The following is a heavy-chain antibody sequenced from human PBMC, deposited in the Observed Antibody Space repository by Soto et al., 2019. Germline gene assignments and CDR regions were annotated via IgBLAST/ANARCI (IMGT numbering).Heavy chain of an antibody. Sequence: QPGGSLSLSCAASGFTFSSYAMHWVRQAPGKGLEWVAVISYDGSNKYYADSVKGRFTISRDNSKNTLYLQMNSLRAEDTAVYYCARDYLDYGDGYFDYWGQGTLVTVSS. CDR3: ARDYLDYGDGYFDY. D-gene: IGHD4-17*01. CDR2: ISYDGSNK. CDR1: GFTFSSYA. J-gene: IGHJ4*02. V-gene: IGHV3-30-3*01.